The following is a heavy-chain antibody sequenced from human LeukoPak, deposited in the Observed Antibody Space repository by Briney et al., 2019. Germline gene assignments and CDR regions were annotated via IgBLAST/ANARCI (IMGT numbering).Heavy chain of an antibody. CDR2: VDPEGGET. V-gene: IGHV1-69-2*01. CDR1: GYTFTDYY. Sequence: GASVKVSCKASGYTFTDYYMHWVQQAPGKGLEWMGRVDPEGGETIYAEKFQGRVTITADTSTDTAYMELSSLRSEDTAVYYCATRATAMVEYWGQGTLVTVSS. J-gene: IGHJ4*02. D-gene: IGHD5-18*01. CDR3: ATRATAMVEY.